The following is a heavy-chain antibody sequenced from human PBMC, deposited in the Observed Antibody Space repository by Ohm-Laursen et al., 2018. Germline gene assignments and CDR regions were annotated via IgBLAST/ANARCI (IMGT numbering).Heavy chain of an antibody. CDR1: GFSLSTREMC. V-gene: IGHV2-70*01. J-gene: IGHJ4*02. CDR3: ARIVRTSGSYYFDY. Sequence: PTQTLTLTCTVSGFSLSTREMCVSWIRQPPGKALEWLAHIDWDDDKYYSTSLKTRLTISKDTSKNQVVLTMTNMDPVDTATYYCARIVRTSGSYYFDYWGQGTLVTVSS. CDR2: IDWDDDK. D-gene: IGHD1-26*01.